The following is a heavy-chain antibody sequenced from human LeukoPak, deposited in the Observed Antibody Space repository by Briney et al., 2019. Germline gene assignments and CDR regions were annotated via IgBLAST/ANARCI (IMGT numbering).Heavy chain of an antibody. Sequence: GGSLRLSCAASGFIFNNYGMHWVRQAPGKGLEWVAFIRYDGDNKYYADSVKGRFTISRDNSKNTLYLQMNSLRAEDTAVYYCAREPQFNYYYYMDVWGKGTTVTVS. D-gene: IGHD5-24*01. CDR1: GFIFNNYG. CDR2: IRYDGDNK. J-gene: IGHJ6*03. CDR3: AREPQFNYYYYMDV. V-gene: IGHV3-30*02.